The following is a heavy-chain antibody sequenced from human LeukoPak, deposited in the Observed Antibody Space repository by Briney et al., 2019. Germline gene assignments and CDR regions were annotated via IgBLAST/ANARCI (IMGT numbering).Heavy chain of an antibody. D-gene: IGHD1-26*01. CDR2: INPNSGGP. CDR1: GYTFTGYY. V-gene: IGHV1-2*06. CDR3: ASRTSGSYSDY. Sequence: ASVPVSCKASGYTFTGYYMHWVRQAPGQGLEWMGRINPNSGGPNYAQKFQGRVTMTRDTSISTAYMELSRLRSDDTAVYYCASRTSGSYSDYRGQGTLVTVSS. J-gene: IGHJ4*02.